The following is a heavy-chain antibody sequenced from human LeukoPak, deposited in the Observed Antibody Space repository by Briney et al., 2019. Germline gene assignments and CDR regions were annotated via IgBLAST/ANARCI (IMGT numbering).Heavy chain of an antibody. Sequence: ASVKVSCKASGYTFTSYDINWVRQATGQGLEWMGWMNPNSGNTGYAQKFQGRVTITRDTSISTAYMELSSLRSEDTAVYYCARGPEYYYDSSGHAFDIWGQGTMVTVSS. V-gene: IGHV1-8*03. D-gene: IGHD3-22*01. CDR1: GYTFTSYD. J-gene: IGHJ3*02. CDR3: ARGPEYYYDSSGHAFDI. CDR2: MNPNSGNT.